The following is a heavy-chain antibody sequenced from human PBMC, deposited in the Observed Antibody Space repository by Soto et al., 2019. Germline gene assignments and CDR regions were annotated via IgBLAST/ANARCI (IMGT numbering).Heavy chain of an antibody. CDR2: IWYDGSNK. CDR3: ARDLAYGSGSRINLYYYGMDV. CDR1: GFTFSSYG. J-gene: IGHJ6*02. Sequence: QVQLVESGGGVVQPGRSLRLSCAASGFTFSSYGMHWVRQAPGKGLEWVAVIWYDGSNKYYADSVKGRFTISRDNSKNTLYLQMNSLRAEDTAVYYCARDLAYGSGSRINLYYYGMDVWGQGTTVTVSS. V-gene: IGHV3-33*01. D-gene: IGHD3-10*01.